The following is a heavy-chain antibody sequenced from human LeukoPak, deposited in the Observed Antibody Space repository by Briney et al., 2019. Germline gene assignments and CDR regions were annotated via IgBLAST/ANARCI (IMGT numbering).Heavy chain of an antibody. CDR2: ISGTGNRT. D-gene: IGHD3-3*01. J-gene: IGHJ3*02. CDR1: GFTFSSYA. V-gene: IGHV3-23*01. CDR3: AHHGGGTIRIAAFDI. Sequence: GGSLRLSCAASGFTFSSYAMGWVRQAPGKGLEWVSAISGTGNRTYYADSAKGRFTISRDNSKNTLYLQLNSLRAEDTAIYYCAHHGGGTIRIAAFDIWGQGTMVTVSS.